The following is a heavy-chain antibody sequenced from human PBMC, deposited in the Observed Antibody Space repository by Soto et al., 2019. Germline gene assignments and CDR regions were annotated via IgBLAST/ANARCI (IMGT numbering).Heavy chain of an antibody. V-gene: IGHV3-15*01. J-gene: IGHJ4*02. CDR3: TTDIKAVAGFY. D-gene: IGHD6-19*01. CDR1: GFTFSVYW. CDR2: IKSKTDGGTT. Sequence: EVQLLESGGGLVQPGGSLRLSCAASGFTFSVYWMSWVRQAPGKGLEWVGRIKSKTDGGTTDYAAPVKGRFTISRDDSKNTLYLQMNSLKTEDTAVYYCTTDIKAVAGFYWGQGTLVTVSS.